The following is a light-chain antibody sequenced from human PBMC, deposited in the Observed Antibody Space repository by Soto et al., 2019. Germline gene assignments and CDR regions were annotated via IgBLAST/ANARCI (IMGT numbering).Light chain of an antibody. CDR2: VNS. Sequence: QSVLTQPPSVSGAPGQRVTISCTGTSSNIGAGYDVHWCQQVPGTTPKLLIFVNSNRPSGVPDRFSGSKSGTSASLAITGLQAEDEADYYCQSYDNSLSVHVVFGGGTKLTVL. J-gene: IGLJ2*01. V-gene: IGLV1-40*01. CDR1: SSNIGAGYD. CDR3: QSYDNSLSVHVV.